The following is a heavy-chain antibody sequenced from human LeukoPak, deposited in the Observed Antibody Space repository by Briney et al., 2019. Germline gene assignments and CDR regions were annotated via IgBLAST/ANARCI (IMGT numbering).Heavy chain of an antibody. CDR1: GYTFTTYP. V-gene: IGHV7-4-1*02. J-gene: IGHJ5*02. D-gene: IGHD5-18*01. CDR3: ARVFRYGYAGWFDP. Sequence: ASVKVSCKASGYTFTTYPINWVRQTPGQGLEWMGWINTNTGNPTYAQGFTGRFVFSLDTSVSTAYLQISSLKAEDTAVYYCARVFRYGYAGWFDPWGQGTLVTVSS. CDR2: INTNTGNP.